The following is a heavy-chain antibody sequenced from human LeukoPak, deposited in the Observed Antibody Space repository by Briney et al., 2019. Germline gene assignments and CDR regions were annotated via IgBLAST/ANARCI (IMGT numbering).Heavy chain of an antibody. V-gene: IGHV1-69*05. D-gene: IGHD3-10*01. CDR3: ARTSLVRGVSNY. CDR1: GGTLSSYA. CDR2: IIPIFGTA. J-gene: IGHJ4*02. Sequence: SVKVSCKASGGTLSSYAISWVRQAPGQGLEWMGRIIPIFGTANYAQKFQGRVTITTDESTSTAYRELSSLRSEDTAVYYCARTSLVRGVSNYWGQGTLVTVSS.